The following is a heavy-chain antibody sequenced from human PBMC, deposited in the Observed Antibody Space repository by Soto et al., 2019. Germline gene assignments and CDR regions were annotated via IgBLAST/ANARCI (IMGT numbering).Heavy chain of an antibody. CDR2: IDPRNEST. Sequence: QEQLVQSESDVKKPGASVTVSCKASGYTFSDYYIHWVRQAPGQGLEWMGWIDPRNESTMYAQKFQDRFSMTTEPPTITASMELRRLRSDDTAGFFCARVRYRNVRHAWCQGTLVTVSS. V-gene: IGHV1-2*02. D-gene: IGHD3-16*02. CDR1: GYTFSDYY. CDR3: ARVRYRNVRHA. J-gene: IGHJ4*02.